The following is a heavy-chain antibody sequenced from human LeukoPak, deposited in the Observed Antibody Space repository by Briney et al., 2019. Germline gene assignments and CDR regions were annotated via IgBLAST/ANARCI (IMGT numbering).Heavy chain of an antibody. J-gene: IGHJ5*02. Sequence: QAGGSLRLSCAASGFTFSSYAMSWVRQAPGKGLEWVSAISGSGGSTYYADSVKGRFTISRDNSKNTLYLQMNSLRAEDTAVYYCARVWNEGSNWFDPWGQGTLVTVSS. V-gene: IGHV3-23*01. CDR1: GFTFSSYA. D-gene: IGHD1-1*01. CDR3: ARVWNEGSNWFDP. CDR2: ISGSGGST.